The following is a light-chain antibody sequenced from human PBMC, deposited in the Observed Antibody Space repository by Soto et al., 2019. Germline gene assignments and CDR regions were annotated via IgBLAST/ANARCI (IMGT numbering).Light chain of an antibody. CDR1: SIDVGGYNY. Sequence: QSVLTQPPSASGSPGQSVTISCTGTSIDVGGYNYVSWYQQHPGKAPKLMIYEVSKRPSGVPDRFSGSKSGNTASLTVSGLQAEDEADYYCSSYAGSHNVFGTGTKVTVL. CDR2: EVS. V-gene: IGLV2-8*01. J-gene: IGLJ1*01. CDR3: SSYAGSHNV.